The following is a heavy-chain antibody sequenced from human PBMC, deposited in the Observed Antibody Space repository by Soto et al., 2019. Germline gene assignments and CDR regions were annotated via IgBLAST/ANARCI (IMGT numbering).Heavy chain of an antibody. J-gene: IGHJ4*02. V-gene: IGHV2-5*01. CDR3: IHRRRDAGPNGDY. CDR1: GFSLTTDGEG. CDR2: IYWSDSK. D-gene: IGHD3-16*01. Sequence: QITLKESGPTLVTPTQTLTLTCSFSGFSLTTDGEGVGWVRQPPGKALEWLALIYWSDSKRYSPSLKNRLTVTKDDSKNQVLRTMTNMDPVDTATYYCIHRRRDAGPNGDYWGQGTLVTVSS.